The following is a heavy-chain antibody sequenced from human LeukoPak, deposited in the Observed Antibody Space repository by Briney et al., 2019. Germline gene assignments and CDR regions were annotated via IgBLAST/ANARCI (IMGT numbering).Heavy chain of an antibody. Sequence: GGSLRLSCAASEFTFSSYSMSWVRQAPGKGLEWVANIKQDGTEKYYVDSVKGRFTISRDNAKNSLYLQMNTLRGEDTAVYYCTRGGGGRYFDYWGQGALVSVSS. CDR1: EFTFSSYS. CDR3: TRGGGGRYFDY. D-gene: IGHD3-16*01. CDR2: IKQDGTEK. J-gene: IGHJ4*02. V-gene: IGHV3-7*04.